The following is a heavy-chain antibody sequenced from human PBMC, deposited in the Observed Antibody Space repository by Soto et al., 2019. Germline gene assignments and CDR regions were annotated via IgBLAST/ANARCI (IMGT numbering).Heavy chain of an antibody. Sequence: XVSLRLYGAASGFTVNTYAMNGVRQAPGKGLEWVSGISGSGGLTYYTDSVKGRFTISRDNSKNTLYLQMSRLRAEDTAIYYCAKRESFLEWLLQGPFDHWGQGTLVTVSS. J-gene: IGHJ5*02. CDR1: GFTVNTYA. CDR3: AKRESFLEWLLQGPFDH. D-gene: IGHD3-3*01. V-gene: IGHV3-23*01. CDR2: ISGSGGLT.